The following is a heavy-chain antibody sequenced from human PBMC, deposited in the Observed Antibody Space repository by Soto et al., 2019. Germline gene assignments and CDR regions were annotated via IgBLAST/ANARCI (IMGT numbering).Heavy chain of an antibody. Sequence: QVQLVQSGAEVKKPGASVKVSCKASGYTFTGYAMHWVRQASGQRLEWMGWINAGNGNTKYSQKFQGRVTITRDTSASTAYMELSSLRSEDTAVYYCARAVAVPADFDYWGQGTLVTVSS. CDR1: GYTFTGYA. J-gene: IGHJ4*02. V-gene: IGHV1-3*01. D-gene: IGHD6-19*01. CDR2: INAGNGNT. CDR3: ARAVAVPADFDY.